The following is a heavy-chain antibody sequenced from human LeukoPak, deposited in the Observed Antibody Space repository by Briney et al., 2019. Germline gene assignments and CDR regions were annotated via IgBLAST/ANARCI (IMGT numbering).Heavy chain of an antibody. CDR2: INSDGSSA. D-gene: IGHD1-7*01. CDR1: GFTFSSYW. J-gene: IGHJ6*03. V-gene: IGHV3-74*01. Sequence: AGGSLRLSCAASGFTFSSYWMHWVRKAPGRGLVWVSSINSDGSSASYADPVKGRFTISRDKAKNTLYLQMNSLRAEDTAVYSCAMNYGYYYYNMDIWGKGTTVTVSS. CDR3: AMNYGYYYYNMDI.